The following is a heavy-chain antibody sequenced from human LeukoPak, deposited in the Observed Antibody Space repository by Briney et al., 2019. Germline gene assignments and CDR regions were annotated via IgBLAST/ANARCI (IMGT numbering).Heavy chain of an antibody. D-gene: IGHD2-2*01. CDR1: GFTFSSYS. CDR2: ISSSSSYI. CDR3: ARGVCSSTSCYAPSYYYYYYGMDV. J-gene: IGHJ6*02. Sequence: GGSLRLSCAASGFTFSSYSMTRPRQAPGKGLEWVSSISSSSSYIYYADSVKGRFTISRDNAKNSLYLQMNSLRAEDTAVYYCARGVCSSTSCYAPSYYYYYYGMDVWGQGTTVTVSS. V-gene: IGHV3-21*01.